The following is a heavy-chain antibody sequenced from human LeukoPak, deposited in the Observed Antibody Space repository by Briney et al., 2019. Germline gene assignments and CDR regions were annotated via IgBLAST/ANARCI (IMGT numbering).Heavy chain of an antibody. V-gene: IGHV4-34*01. CDR1: GGSFSGYY. Sequence: SETLSLTCAVYGGSFSGYYWSWIRQPPGKGLEWIGEINHSGSTNYNPSLRSRVTISVDTSKNQFSLKLSSVTAADTAVYYCARGRGRNYYDSSGYSDYWGQGTLVTVSS. CDR2: INHSGST. J-gene: IGHJ4*02. CDR3: ARGRGRNYYDSSGYSDY. D-gene: IGHD3-22*01.